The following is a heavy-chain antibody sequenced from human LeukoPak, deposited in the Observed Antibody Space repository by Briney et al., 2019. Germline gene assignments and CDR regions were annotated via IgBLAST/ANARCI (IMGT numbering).Heavy chain of an antibody. D-gene: IGHD3-9*01. V-gene: IGHV3-48*04. Sequence: ESLSLTCAASGFTFRSRSLDWVRQAQGPGLEWVSYVSSSNSTKSNADSVKSRSTISRDNAKNSLYLQMNSLRAEDAAVYYWASTSGGDYDILTGYARYYYYSMDVWGQGATVTVSS. CDR1: GFTFRSRS. CDR3: ASTSGGDYDILTGYARYYYYSMDV. J-gene: IGHJ6*02. CDR2: VSSSNSTK.